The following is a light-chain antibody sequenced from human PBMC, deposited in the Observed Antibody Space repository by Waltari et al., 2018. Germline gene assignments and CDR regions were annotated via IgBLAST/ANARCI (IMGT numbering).Light chain of an antibody. V-gene: IGKV1-39*01. CDR3: QQYNSLPWT. CDR1: QCISSY. J-gene: IGKJ1*01. Sequence: DIQIIKSISHLFTSVVNRITITCRASQCISSYLNGYQQKPGKAPKLLIYYVNRLESGVPSRFSGSGSGTEFTLTISSLQPEDFATYYCQQYNSLPWTFGQGTKVEIK. CDR2: YVN.